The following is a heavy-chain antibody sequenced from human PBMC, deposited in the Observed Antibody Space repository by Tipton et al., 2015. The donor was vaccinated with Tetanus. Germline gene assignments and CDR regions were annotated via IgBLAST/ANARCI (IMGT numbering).Heavy chain of an antibody. Sequence: SLRLSCAASGFTFSNFVIHWVRQVPGKGLESVAIISYDGSKEYYADSVKGRFTISRDNSKNALYLQMNSLRVEDTAMYYCARDRRGGLWLDGGFDYWRPGALVAVSS. CDR3: ARDRRGGLWLDGGFDY. CDR1: GFTFSNFV. J-gene: IGHJ4*02. D-gene: IGHD3-10*01. CDR2: ISYDGSKE. V-gene: IGHV3-30-3*01.